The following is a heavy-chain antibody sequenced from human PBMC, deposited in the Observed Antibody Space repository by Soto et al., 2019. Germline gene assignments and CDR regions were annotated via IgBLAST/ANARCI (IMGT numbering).Heavy chain of an antibody. J-gene: IGHJ4*02. CDR2: IYYSGST. Sequence: PSETLSLTCTVSGGSISSYYWSWIRQPPGKGLEWIGYIYYSGSTNYNPSLKSRVTISVDTSKNQFSLKLSSVTAADTAVYYCARATVEMATIRTFDYWGQGTLVTVSS. CDR3: ARATVEMATIRTFDY. CDR1: GGSISSYY. V-gene: IGHV4-59*12. D-gene: IGHD2-2*02.